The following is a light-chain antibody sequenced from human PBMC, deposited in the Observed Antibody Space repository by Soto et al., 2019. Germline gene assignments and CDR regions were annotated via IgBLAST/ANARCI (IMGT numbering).Light chain of an antibody. Sequence: QSVLTQPPSASGTPGQRVTISCSGSSSNIGRSSVYWFQQLPGTAPKLLIYTNNQRPSGVPDRFSGSKSGTSASLAISGLRSEDEADYYCAAWDDSLSVWVFGGGTKLTVL. V-gene: IGLV1-47*01. CDR2: TNN. J-gene: IGLJ3*02. CDR1: SSNIGRSS. CDR3: AAWDDSLSVWV.